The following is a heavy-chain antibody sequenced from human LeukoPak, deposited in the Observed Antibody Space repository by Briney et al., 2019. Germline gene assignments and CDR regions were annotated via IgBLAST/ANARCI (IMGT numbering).Heavy chain of an antibody. J-gene: IGHJ4*02. CDR3: ARDGSFYYYDSSGYSSFDY. D-gene: IGHD3-22*01. CDR1: GFTFSSYS. V-gene: IGHV3-48*01. Sequence: GGSLRLSCAASGFTFSSYSMNWVRQAPGKGLEWVSYISSGSSTIYYADSVKGRFTISRDNAKNSLYLQMNSLRAEDTAVYYCARDGSFYYYDSSGYSSFDYWGQGTLVTVSS. CDR2: ISSGSSTI.